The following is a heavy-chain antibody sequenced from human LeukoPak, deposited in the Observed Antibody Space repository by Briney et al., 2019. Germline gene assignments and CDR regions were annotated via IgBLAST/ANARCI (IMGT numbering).Heavy chain of an antibody. D-gene: IGHD1-26*01. CDR2: ISYDGSNK. CDR3: ARGSGSYYSPYFDY. V-gene: IGHV3-30*14. Sequence: PGGSLRLSCAASGFTFSSHAMHWVRQAPGKGLEWVAVISYDGSNKYYADSVKGRFTISRDNSKNTLYLQMNSLRAEDTAVYYCARGSGSYYSPYFDYWGQGTLVTVSS. CDR1: GFTFSSHA. J-gene: IGHJ4*02.